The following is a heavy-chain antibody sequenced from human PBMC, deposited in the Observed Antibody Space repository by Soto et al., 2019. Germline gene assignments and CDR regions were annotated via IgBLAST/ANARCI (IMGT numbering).Heavy chain of an antibody. J-gene: IGHJ5*02. V-gene: IGHV1-24*01. CDR3: TTYHGDYNFDH. Sequence: QVQLVQSGAEVKKPGASVKVSCKVSGYTLNEVAMHWVRQAPGKGLEWLGGFDPDEAETIYAQHFHGRVTMTEDTSTDTVYMELSSLRSADTALYFCTTYHGDYNFDHWGQGTLVTVSS. CDR1: GYTLNEVA. CDR2: FDPDEAET. D-gene: IGHD4-17*01.